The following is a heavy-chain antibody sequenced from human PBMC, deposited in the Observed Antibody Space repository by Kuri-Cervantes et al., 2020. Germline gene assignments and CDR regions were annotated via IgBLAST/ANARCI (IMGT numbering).Heavy chain of an antibody. D-gene: IGHD6-13*01. Sequence: GESLKISCAASGFTVSGNYMSWVRQAPGKGLVWVSRINTDGSGTSYGDSVKGRFTISRDNAKNSLYLQMNSLRAEDTALYYCAKDIGPVGTEFYDYWGQGTLVTVSS. V-gene: IGHV3-74*01. CDR3: AKDIGPVGTEFYDY. J-gene: IGHJ4*02. CDR1: GFTVSGNY. CDR2: INTDGSGT.